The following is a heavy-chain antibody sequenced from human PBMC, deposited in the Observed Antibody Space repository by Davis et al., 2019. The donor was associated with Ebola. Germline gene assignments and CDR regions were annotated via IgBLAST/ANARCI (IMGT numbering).Heavy chain of an antibody. CDR3: ARITVGPEMKYYDFWSGQLHDAFDI. CDR2: ISYDGSTE. J-gene: IGHJ3*02. CDR1: EFTFNKYA. Sequence: GGSLSLSCAASEFTFNKYAMHWVRQAPGKGLEWVAIISYDGSTEYYADSVKGRFTISRDNSKDTLYLQMNSLRAEDTAVYYCARITVGPEMKYYDFWSGQLHDAFDIWGQGTMVTVSS. V-gene: IGHV3-30-3*01. D-gene: IGHD3-3*01.